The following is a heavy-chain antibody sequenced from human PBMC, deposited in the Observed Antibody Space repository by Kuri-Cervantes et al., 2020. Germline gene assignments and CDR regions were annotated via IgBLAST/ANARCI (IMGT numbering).Heavy chain of an antibody. D-gene: IGHD3-3*01. J-gene: IGHJ6*02. V-gene: IGHV4-30-4*01. CDR2: IYYSGST. CDR1: GGSISSGDYY. CDR3: ARIIPPRATRIKFYYYGMDV. Sequence: SETLSLTCTVSGGSISSGDYYWSWIRQPPGKGLEWIGYIYYSGSTYYNPSLKSRVTISVDTSKNQFSLRFTSVTAADTAVYYCARIIPPRATRIKFYYYGMDVWGQGTTVTVSS.